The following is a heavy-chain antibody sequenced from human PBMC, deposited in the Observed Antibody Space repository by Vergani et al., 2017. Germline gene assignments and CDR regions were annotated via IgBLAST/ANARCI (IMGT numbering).Heavy chain of an antibody. Sequence: EVQLVESGGGLVQPGGSLRLSCAASGFIFSSYEMNWVRQAPGKGLEWVSYISTSGSTIYYADSVKGRFTISRDNAKNSLYLQMNSLRAEDTAVYYCASLPADGLVHVGGGGQGTLVTVSS. D-gene: IGHD3-22*01. CDR2: ISTSGSTI. CDR1: GFIFSSYE. J-gene: IGHJ4*02. V-gene: IGHV3-48*03. CDR3: ASLPADGLVHVGG.